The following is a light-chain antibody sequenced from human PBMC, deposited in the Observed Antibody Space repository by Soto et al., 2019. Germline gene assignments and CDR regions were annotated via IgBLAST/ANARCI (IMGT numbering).Light chain of an antibody. CDR3: QQYNNWPRT. V-gene: IGKV3-15*01. Sequence: EIVMTQSPGTLSVSPGERATLSCRANQSVSSNLAWYQQQPGQAPRLLIYGASTRATGIPARFSGSRSGTEFTLTISRLQSEDFAVDYCQQYNNWPRTFGQGTKVEIK. CDR1: QSVSSN. CDR2: GAS. J-gene: IGKJ1*01.